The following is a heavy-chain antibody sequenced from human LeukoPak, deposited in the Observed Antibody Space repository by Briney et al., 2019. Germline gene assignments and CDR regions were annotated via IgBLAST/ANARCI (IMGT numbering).Heavy chain of an antibody. V-gene: IGHV4-39*01. Sequence: SETLSLTCTVSGGSISSGSSYWGWIRQPPGKGLEWIGSIYYSGSTYYNPSLKSRVTISVDTSKNQFSLKLSSVTAADTAVYYCARHSRAAAGIDYWGQGTLVTVSS. J-gene: IGHJ4*02. D-gene: IGHD6-13*01. CDR3: ARHSRAAAGIDY. CDR1: GGSISSGSSY. CDR2: IYYSGST.